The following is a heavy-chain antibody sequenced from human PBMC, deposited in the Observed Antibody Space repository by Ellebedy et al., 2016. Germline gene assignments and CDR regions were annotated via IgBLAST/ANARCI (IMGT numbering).Heavy chain of an antibody. CDR2: LNPSGGST. Sequence: ASVKVSCKASGYTFTSYYMHWVRQAPGQGLEWLGILNPSGGSTSNAKKIQGRVTMTRDTSTSTVYMELTSLRSEDTAVYYWAKRGSGTDWYFDLWGRGTLVTVSS. J-gene: IGHJ2*01. CDR1: GYTFTSYY. V-gene: IGHV1-46*01. CDR3: AKRGSGTDWYFDL. D-gene: IGHD6-13*01.